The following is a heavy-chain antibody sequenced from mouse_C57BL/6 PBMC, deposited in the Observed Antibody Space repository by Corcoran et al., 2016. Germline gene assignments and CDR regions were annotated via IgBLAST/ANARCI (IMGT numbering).Heavy chain of an antibody. D-gene: IGHD1-1*01. Sequence: QIQLVQSGPELKKPGETVKISCKASGNTFTTYGMSWVKQAPGKGLKWMGWINTYSGVPTYADDFKGRFAFSLETSASTAYLQINNLKNEDTATYFCARRNYGSSYYFDYWGQGTTLTVSS. J-gene: IGHJ2*01. CDR1: GNTFTTYG. CDR2: INTYSGVP. V-gene: IGHV9-3*01. CDR3: ARRNYGSSYYFDY.